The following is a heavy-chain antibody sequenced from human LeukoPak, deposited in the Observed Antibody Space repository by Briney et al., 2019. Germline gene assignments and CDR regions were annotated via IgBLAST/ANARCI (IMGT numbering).Heavy chain of an antibody. D-gene: IGHD6-19*01. Sequence: SETLSLNCTVSGYSISNGYYWEWIRQPPGRGLEWIGNIYRSGSTSYNPSLKSRVTISVDTSKNQFSLKVNSVTAADTAVYYCARRHSSGWFYYWGQGTLVTVSS. V-gene: IGHV4-38-2*02. J-gene: IGHJ4*02. CDR1: GYSISNGYY. CDR3: ARRHSSGWFYY. CDR2: IYRSGST.